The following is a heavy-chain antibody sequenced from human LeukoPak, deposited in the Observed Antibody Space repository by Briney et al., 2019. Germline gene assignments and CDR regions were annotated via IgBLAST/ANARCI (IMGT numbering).Heavy chain of an antibody. CDR2: ISYDGSNK. J-gene: IGHJ4*02. V-gene: IGHV3-30*18. D-gene: IGHD4-11*01. CDR3: ANLHDGFDY. CDR1: GFTFSIYG. Sequence: GGSLRLSCAASGFTFSIYGMHWVRQAPGKGLEWVAVISYDGSNKYYADSVKGRFTISRDNSKNTLYLQMNSLRAEDTAVYYCANLHDGFDYWGQGTLVTVSS.